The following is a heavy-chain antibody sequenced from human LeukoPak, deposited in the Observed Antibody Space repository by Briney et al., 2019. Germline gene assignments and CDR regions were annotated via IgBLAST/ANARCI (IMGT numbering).Heavy chain of an antibody. Sequence: PSETLSLTCTVSGGSISSSSYYWGWIRQPPGKGLEWIGEINHSGSTNYNPSLKSRVTISVDTSKNQFSLKLSSVTAADTAMYYCAREDIVVFNDAFDIWGQGTMVTVSS. CDR3: AREDIVVFNDAFDI. V-gene: IGHV4-39*07. CDR1: GGSISSSSYY. CDR2: INHSGST. D-gene: IGHD2-15*01. J-gene: IGHJ3*02.